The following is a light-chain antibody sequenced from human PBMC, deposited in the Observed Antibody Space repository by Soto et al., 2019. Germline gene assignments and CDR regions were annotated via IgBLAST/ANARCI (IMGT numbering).Light chain of an antibody. J-gene: IGLJ2*01. CDR3: QSYDSSLRGSV. CDR2: GNN. Sequence: QAVVTQPPSVSGAPGQRVTISCTGSTSNIGADYDVHWYRHLPGTTPTLLIYGNNNRPSGVPDRFSGSKSGTSASLAITGLQVEDEGDYYCQSYDSSLRGSVFGGGTQLTVL. V-gene: IGLV1-40*01. CDR1: TSNIGADYD.